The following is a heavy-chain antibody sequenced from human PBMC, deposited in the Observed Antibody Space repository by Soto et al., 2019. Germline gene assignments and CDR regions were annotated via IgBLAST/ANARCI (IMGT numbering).Heavy chain of an antibody. J-gene: IGHJ5*02. D-gene: IGHD3-22*01. CDR1: SAPVSSSTYT. CDR2: IYYSGST. CDR3: AKKNRDYYDNSGYYSA. V-gene: IGHV4-28*01. Sequence: SETLSLTCTVSSAPVSSSTYTWGWIRQPPGKGLEWIGFIYYSGSTYYNPSLKSRVTMSVDTSKNQFSLNLSSVTAVDTAVYYCAKKNRDYYDNSGYYSAWGQGTLVTVSS.